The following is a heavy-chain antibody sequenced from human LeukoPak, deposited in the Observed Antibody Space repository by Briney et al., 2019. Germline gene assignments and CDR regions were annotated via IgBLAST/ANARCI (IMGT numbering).Heavy chain of an antibody. Sequence: PGESLRLSCAASGFTFTTYAMSWVRQAPGKGLEWVSVISGDGLRTYYEDSVKGRFTICRDNSKNTLFLQMNSLRAEDTAIYSCTLHYDYVWETYSYDYWGQGTLVTVSS. J-gene: IGHJ4*02. CDR2: ISGDGLRT. CDR1: GFTFTTYA. D-gene: IGHD3-16*01. CDR3: TLHYDYVWETYSYDY. V-gene: IGHV3-23*01.